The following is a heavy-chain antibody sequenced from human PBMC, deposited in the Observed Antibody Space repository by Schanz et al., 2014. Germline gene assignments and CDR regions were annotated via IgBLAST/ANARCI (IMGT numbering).Heavy chain of an antibody. CDR1: GYTFISYG. CDR2: ISAYNGHT. CDR3: ARAKRFGDMDV. Sequence: QILLVQPGPEVKKPGASVKVSCKASGYTFISYGIKWVRQAPGQGLEWMGWISAYNGHTDYAQKLQGRVTLTTDTSTSTAYMELRNLRSDDTAVYYCARAKRFGDMDVWGQGTTVTVSS. V-gene: IGHV1-18*01. J-gene: IGHJ6*02. D-gene: IGHD3-10*01.